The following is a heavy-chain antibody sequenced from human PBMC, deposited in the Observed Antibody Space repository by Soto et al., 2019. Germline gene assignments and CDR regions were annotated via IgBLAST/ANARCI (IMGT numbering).Heavy chain of an antibody. CDR3: ANLVSVPGTTHYHYYGMDV. Sequence: PGGSLRLSCAASGFTFSSYAMSWVRQAPGKGLEWVSAISGSGGSTYYADSVKGRFTISRDNSKNTLYLQMNSLRAEDTAVYYCANLVSVPGTTHYHYYGMDVWGQGTTVTVSS. J-gene: IGHJ6*02. V-gene: IGHV3-23*01. D-gene: IGHD1-7*01. CDR2: ISGSGGST. CDR1: GFTFSSYA.